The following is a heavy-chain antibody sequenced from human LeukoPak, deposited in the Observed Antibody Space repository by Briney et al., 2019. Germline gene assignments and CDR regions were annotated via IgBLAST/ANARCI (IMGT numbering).Heavy chain of an antibody. J-gene: IGHJ4*02. D-gene: IGHD6-6*01. CDR1: GGTFSSYA. CDR3: ARDYLYSSSSGEFDY. V-gene: IGHV1-69*13. Sequence: SVKVSCKASGGTFSSYAISWVRQAPGQGLEWMGGIIPIFGTANYAQKFQGRVTITADESTSTAYMELSSLGSDDTAVYYCARDYLYSSSSGEFDYWGQGTLVTVSS. CDR2: IIPIFGTA.